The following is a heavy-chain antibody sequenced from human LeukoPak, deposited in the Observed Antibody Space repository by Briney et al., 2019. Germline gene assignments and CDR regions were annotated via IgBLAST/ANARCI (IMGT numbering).Heavy chain of an antibody. Sequence: PGGSLRLSCAASGFTFGSYWMHWVRQAPGKGLVWVSRINTDGSSTSYADSVKGRFTISRDNAKNTLYLQMNSLRAEDTAVYYCAREDLSGSYPVCDYWGQGTLVTVSS. CDR1: GFTFGSYW. CDR2: INTDGSST. D-gene: IGHD1-26*01. V-gene: IGHV3-74*01. CDR3: AREDLSGSYPVCDY. J-gene: IGHJ4*02.